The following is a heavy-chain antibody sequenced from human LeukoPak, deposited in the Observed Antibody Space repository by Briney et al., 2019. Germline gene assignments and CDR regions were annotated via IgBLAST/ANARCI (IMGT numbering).Heavy chain of an antibody. CDR3: ARTGIGNYYDSSGYYQPPVY. CDR2: IYPGDSDT. Sequence: GESLKISCEASGYTFTAYWIGRVRQMPGKGLEWMGIIYPGDSDTRYSPSFQGQVTISADKSSSTAYLQWSSLKASDTAMYYCARTGIGNYYDSSGYYQPPVYWGQGTLVTVSS. J-gene: IGHJ4*02. CDR1: GYTFTAYW. V-gene: IGHV5-51*01. D-gene: IGHD3-22*01.